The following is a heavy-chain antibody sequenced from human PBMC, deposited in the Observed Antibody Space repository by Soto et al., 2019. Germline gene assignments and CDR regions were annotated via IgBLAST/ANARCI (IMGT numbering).Heavy chain of an antibody. V-gene: IGHV3-21*06. D-gene: IGHD3-22*01. CDR1: GFTFSSYS. CDR2: ISSSSSYI. J-gene: IGHJ4*02. Sequence: PGGSLRLSCAVSGFTFSSYSMNWVRQAPGKGLEWVSSISSSSSYIYYADSVKGRFTISRDNAKNSLYLQMNSLRAEDTAVYYCARGSGGYYDSSGYPSHYFGYWGQGALVSSPQ. CDR3: ARGSGGYYDSSGYPSHYFGY.